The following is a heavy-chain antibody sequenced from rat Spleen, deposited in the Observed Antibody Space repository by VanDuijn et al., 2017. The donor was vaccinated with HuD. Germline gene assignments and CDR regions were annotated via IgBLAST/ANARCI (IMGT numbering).Heavy chain of an antibody. CDR2: ISNDGVNT. J-gene: IGHJ2*01. CDR3: AVAGYGY. Sequence: EVQLVETGGGLVQPGKSLKLSCVASGFTFSSYWMYWVRPAPGKGLEWVSSISNDGVNTYYPDSVKGRFTISRDHAENIAFLRMNSLKSEDTGTYYCAVAGYGYWGQGVMVTVSS. CDR1: GFTFSSYW. D-gene: IGHD1-7*01. V-gene: IGHV5-58*01.